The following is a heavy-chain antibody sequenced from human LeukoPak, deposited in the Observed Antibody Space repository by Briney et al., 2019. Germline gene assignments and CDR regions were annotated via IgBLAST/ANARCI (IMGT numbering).Heavy chain of an antibody. V-gene: IGHV3-48*03. Sequence: GGSLRLSCAASGFTFSSYEMNWVRQAPGKGLEWLSYILGSGGTTFYADSVKGRFTISRDNAENSLYLQMNSLRAEDTAVYYCAREKSGVFGDAFDIWGRGTMVTVSS. CDR2: ILGSGGTT. J-gene: IGHJ3*02. CDR1: GFTFSSYE. CDR3: AREKSGVFGDAFDI. D-gene: IGHD3-10*02.